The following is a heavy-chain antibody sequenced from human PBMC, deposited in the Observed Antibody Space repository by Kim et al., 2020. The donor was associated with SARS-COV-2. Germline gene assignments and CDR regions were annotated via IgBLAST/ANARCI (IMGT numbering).Heavy chain of an antibody. CDR3: ARWSTMYWFDP. CDR1: GFTVSSNY. V-gene: IGHV3-53*01. D-gene: IGHD3-10*02. CDR2: IYSGGST. J-gene: IGHJ5*02. Sequence: GGSLRLSCAASGFTVSSNYMSWVRQAPGKGLEWVSVIYSGGSTYYADSVKGRFTISRDNSKNTLYLQMNSLRAEDTAVYYCARWSTMYWFDPWGQGTLVTVSS.